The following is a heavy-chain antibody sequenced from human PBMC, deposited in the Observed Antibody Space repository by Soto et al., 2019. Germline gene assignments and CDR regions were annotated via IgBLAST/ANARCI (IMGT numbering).Heavy chain of an antibody. CDR2: ISAYNGNT. CDR3: AREVGGPTRRFFDY. CDR1: GYTFTSYA. J-gene: IGHJ4*02. D-gene: IGHD2-15*01. V-gene: IGHV1-18*01. Sequence: ASVKVSCKASGYTFTSYAISWVRQAPGQGLEWMGWISAYNGNTNYAQKLQGRVTMTTDTSTSTAYMELRSLRSDDTAVYYCAREVGGPTRRFFDYWGQGTLVTVSS.